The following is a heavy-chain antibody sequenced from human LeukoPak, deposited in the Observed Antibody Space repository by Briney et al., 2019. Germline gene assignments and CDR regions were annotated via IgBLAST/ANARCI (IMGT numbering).Heavy chain of an antibody. CDR1: GGSISSGSYY. Sequence: SETLSLTCTVSGGSISSGSYYWSWIRQPAGKGLEWIGRIYTSGSTNYNPSLKSRVTISVDTSKNQFSLKLSSVTAADTAVYYCARAMITFGGVIVIDYWGQGTLVTVSS. J-gene: IGHJ4*02. V-gene: IGHV4-61*02. CDR3: ARAMITFGGVIVIDY. CDR2: IYTSGST. D-gene: IGHD3-16*02.